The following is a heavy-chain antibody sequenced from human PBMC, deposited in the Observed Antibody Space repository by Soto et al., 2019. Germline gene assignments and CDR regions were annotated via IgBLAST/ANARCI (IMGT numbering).Heavy chain of an antibody. CDR3: ACSLYYYDSSGYY. V-gene: IGHV3-23*01. J-gene: IGHJ4*02. CDR1: GFTFSSYA. Sequence: EVQLLESGGGLVQPGGSLRLSCAASGFTFSSYAMSWVRQAPGKGLEWVSAISGSGGSTYYADSVKGRFTISRDNSKNALYLQMNSLRAEDTAVYYCACSLYYYDSSGYYLGQGTLVTVSS. D-gene: IGHD3-22*01. CDR2: ISGSGGST.